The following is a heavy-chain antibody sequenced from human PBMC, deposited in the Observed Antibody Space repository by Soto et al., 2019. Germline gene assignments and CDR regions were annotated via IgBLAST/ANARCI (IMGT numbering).Heavy chain of an antibody. CDR2: IYYSGST. CDR1: GGSISSGGYY. CDR3: ARDKGRGEGLEWPMWWFDP. Sequence: SETLSLTCTVSGGSISSGGYYWSWIRQHPGKGLEWIGYIYYSGSTYYNPSLKSRVTISVDTSKNQFSLKLSSVTAADTAVYYCARDKGRGEGLEWPMWWFDPWGQGTLVTVSS. J-gene: IGHJ5*02. D-gene: IGHD3-3*01. V-gene: IGHV4-31*03.